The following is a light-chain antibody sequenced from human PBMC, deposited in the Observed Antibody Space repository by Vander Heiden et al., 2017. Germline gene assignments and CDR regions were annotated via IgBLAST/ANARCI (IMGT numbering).Light chain of an antibody. CDR2: AAS. J-gene: IGKJ3*01. CDR3: QQSYSTLFT. CDR1: QSISTY. Sequence: DIQMTQSPSSLSASVGDRVTITCRASQSISTYLNWYQQKPGKAPNLLIYAASSLQSGVPSRFSGSGSGTDFTLTISSLQPEDFATYYCQQSYSTLFTFGHGTKVDIK. V-gene: IGKV1-39*01.